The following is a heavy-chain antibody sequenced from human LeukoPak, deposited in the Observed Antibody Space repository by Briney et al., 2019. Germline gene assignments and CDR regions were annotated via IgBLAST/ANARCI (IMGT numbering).Heavy chain of an antibody. Sequence: GGSLRLSCAVSGFTVSSNYMTWVRQAPGKGLEWVSVIYSGGATHYADSVKGRFTISRDNSKNTLYLQMNSLRAEDTAVYYCAKEDWNYGGFDYWGQGTLVTVSS. V-gene: IGHV3-53*05. J-gene: IGHJ4*02. D-gene: IGHD1-7*01. CDR3: AKEDWNYGGFDY. CDR2: IYSGGAT. CDR1: GFTVSSNY.